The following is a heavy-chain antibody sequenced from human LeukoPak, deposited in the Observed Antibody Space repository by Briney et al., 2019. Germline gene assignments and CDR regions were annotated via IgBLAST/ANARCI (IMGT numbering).Heavy chain of an antibody. V-gene: IGHV5-51*01. CDR2: IYPGDSDT. CDR1: GYPFTSYW. Sequence: GESLKISCKGSGYPFTSYWIVWVRQMPGKGLEWMGIIYPGDSDTRYNPSFQGQVTISADKSISSAYLQCNSLKASDTAMYYCARLRDNWEDYWGQGTLVTVSS. CDR3: ARLRDNWEDY. J-gene: IGHJ4*02. D-gene: IGHD1-20*01.